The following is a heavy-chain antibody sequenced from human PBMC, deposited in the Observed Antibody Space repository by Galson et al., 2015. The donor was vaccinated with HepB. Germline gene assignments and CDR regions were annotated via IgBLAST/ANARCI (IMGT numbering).Heavy chain of an antibody. J-gene: IGHJ4*02. CDR1: GFTFSSYG. Sequence: SLRLSCAASGFTFSSYGMHWVRQAPGKGLEWVAVIWYDGSNKYCADSVKGRFTISRDNSKNTLYLQMNSLRAEDTAVYYCARDSGYSSGWFDYWGQGTLVTVSS. CDR3: ARDSGYSSGWFDY. CDR2: IWYDGSNK. D-gene: IGHD6-19*01. V-gene: IGHV3-33*01.